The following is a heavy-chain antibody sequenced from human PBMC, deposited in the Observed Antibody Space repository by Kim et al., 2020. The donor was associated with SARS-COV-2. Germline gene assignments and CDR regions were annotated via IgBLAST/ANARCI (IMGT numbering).Heavy chain of an antibody. J-gene: IGHJ4*02. CDR3: AKDAGHYYDSSGYHTGVDY. Sequence: GRFTISRDNSKNTLYLKMNSLRAEDTAVYYCAKDAGHYYDSSGYHTGVDYWGQGTLVTVSS. V-gene: IGHV3-23*01. D-gene: IGHD3-22*01.